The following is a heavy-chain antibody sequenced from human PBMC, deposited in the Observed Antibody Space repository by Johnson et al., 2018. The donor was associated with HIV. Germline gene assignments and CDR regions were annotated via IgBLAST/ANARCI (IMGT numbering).Heavy chain of an antibody. Sequence: QVQLVESGGGLVQPGGSLRLSCAASGFTFSSYAMHWVRQAPGNGLEYVSAISSNGSEKYYVDSVTGRFTISRDNSKNTLYLQMNSLRAEDTGVYYCAKPPSMGADAFDIWGQGTMVTVSS. J-gene: IGHJ3*02. CDR2: ISSNGSEK. D-gene: IGHD3-16*01. CDR3: AKPPSMGADAFDI. V-gene: IGHV3-64*04. CDR1: GFTFSSYA.